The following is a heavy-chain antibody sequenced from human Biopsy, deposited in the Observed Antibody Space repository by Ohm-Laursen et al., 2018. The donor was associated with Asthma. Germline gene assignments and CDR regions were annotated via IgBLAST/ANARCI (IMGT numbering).Heavy chain of an antibody. J-gene: IGHJ4*02. D-gene: IGHD3-3*01. CDR3: ASQSSGPDSWSGYYYFDY. CDR2: ISYDGSNK. CDR1: GFTFSSYG. V-gene: IGHV3-30*03. Sequence: SLRLSCTASGFTFSSYGMHWVRQAPGKGLEWVAVISYDGSNKYYADSVKGRFTISRDNSKNTLYLQMNSLRAEDTAVYYCASQSSGPDSWSGYYYFDYWGQGTLVTVSS.